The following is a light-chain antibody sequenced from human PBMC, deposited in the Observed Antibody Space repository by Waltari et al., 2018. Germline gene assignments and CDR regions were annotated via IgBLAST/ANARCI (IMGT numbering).Light chain of an antibody. CDR1: QGISNW. CDR2: DAS. Sequence: DIQMTQSPSSLSASVGDRVTIPCRASQGISNWLAWYQQKPGKAPKSLIYDASSLQSGVPSRFSGSRSGTRFTLTISSLQPEDSATYYCQQYNTYPLTFGGGTKVEIK. V-gene: IGKV1D-16*01. CDR3: QQYNTYPLT. J-gene: IGKJ4*01.